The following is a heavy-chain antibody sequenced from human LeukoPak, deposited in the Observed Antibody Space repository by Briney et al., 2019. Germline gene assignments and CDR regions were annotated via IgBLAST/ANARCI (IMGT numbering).Heavy chain of an antibody. V-gene: IGHV3-7*03. CDR1: GFTFSSYW. CDR3: ARGHVLLWFGGEYYFDY. Sequence: PGGSLRLSCAASGFTFSSYWMSWVRQAPGKGLEWVANIKQDGSEKHYVDSVKGRFTISRDNAKNSLYLQMNSLRAEDTAVYYCARGHVLLWFGGEYYFDYWGQGTLVTVSS. D-gene: IGHD3-10*01. CDR2: IKQDGSEK. J-gene: IGHJ4*02.